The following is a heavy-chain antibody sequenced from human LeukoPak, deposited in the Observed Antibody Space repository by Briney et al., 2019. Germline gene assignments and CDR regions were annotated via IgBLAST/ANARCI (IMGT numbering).Heavy chain of an antibody. J-gene: IGHJ4*02. CDR3: ARAIGLQWLRTTPRFDY. Sequence: GASVKVSCKASGYTFTSYDINWVRQAPGQGLEWMGRIIPILGIANYARKFQGRVTITADKSTSTAYMELSSLRSEDTAVYYCARAIGLQWLRTTPRFDYWGQGTLVTVSS. CDR2: IIPILGIA. V-gene: IGHV1-69*04. D-gene: IGHD5-12*01. CDR1: GYTFTSYD.